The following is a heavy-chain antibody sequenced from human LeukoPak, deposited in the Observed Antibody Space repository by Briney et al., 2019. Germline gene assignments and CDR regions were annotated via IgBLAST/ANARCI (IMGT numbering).Heavy chain of an antibody. CDR2: IIPIFGTA. CDR3: ARVVAGLVLNWFDP. J-gene: IGHJ5*02. Sequence: SVKVSCKASGGTFSSYAISWERQAPGQGLEWMGGIIPIFGTANYAQKFQGRVTITADESTSTAYMELSSLRSEDTAVYYCARVVAGLVLNWFDPWGQGTLVTVSS. CDR1: GGTFSSYA. V-gene: IGHV1-69*13. D-gene: IGHD6-19*01.